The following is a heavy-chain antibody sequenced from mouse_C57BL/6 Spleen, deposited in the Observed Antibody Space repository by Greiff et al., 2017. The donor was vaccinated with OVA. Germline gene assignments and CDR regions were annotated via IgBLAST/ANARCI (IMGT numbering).Heavy chain of an antibody. J-gene: IGHJ4*01. CDR2: ISSGGSYT. CDR3: ARPSNYGAMDY. V-gene: IGHV5-6*01. CDR1: GFTFSSYG. Sequence: EVKLMESGGDLVKPGGSLKLSCAASGFTFSSYGMSWVRQTPDKRLEWVATISSGGSYTYYPDSVKGRFTISRDNAKNTLYLQMSSLKSEDTAMYYCARPSNYGAMDYWGQGTSVTVSS. D-gene: IGHD2-5*01.